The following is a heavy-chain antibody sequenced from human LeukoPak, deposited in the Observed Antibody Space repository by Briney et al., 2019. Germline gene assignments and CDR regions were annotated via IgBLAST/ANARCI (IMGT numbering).Heavy chain of an antibody. Sequence: SESLSLTCTVSGFSISSYFWSWLRQPAGQGLEWIGRLYISGSNKYNPSLESRVTMSLETSKNPLFLKRGSVTDVDTSLYCGARAGPRGGLCHYWGQGTLVTVSS. J-gene: IGHJ4*02. V-gene: IGHV4-4*07. CDR2: LYISGSN. CDR3: ARAGPRGGLCHY. CDR1: GFSISSYF. D-gene: IGHD5-12*01.